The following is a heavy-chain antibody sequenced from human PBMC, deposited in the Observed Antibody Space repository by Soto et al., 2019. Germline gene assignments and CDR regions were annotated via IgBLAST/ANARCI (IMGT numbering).Heavy chain of an antibody. Sequence: SETQSLTCTVSGGSISSGGYYWSWIRQHPGKGLEWIGYIYYSGSTYYNPSLKSRVTISVDTSKNQFSLKLSSVTAADTAVYYCAREIYYGSGSYYHFDYWGQGTLVTVSS. CDR2: IYYSGST. D-gene: IGHD3-10*01. CDR3: AREIYYGSGSYYHFDY. CDR1: GGSISSGGYY. V-gene: IGHV4-31*03. J-gene: IGHJ4*02.